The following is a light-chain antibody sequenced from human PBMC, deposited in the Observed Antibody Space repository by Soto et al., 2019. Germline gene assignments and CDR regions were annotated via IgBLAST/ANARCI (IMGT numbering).Light chain of an antibody. CDR1: SSNIGAGYD. CDR3: QSYDSSLSGAV. Sequence: QSLLTQPPSVSGAPGQRVTISCTGSSSNIGAGYDVHWYQQLPGTAPKLLIYGNCNRPSGVPDRFSGSKSGTSASLAITGLQAEDEADYYCQSYDSSLSGAVFGGGTKLTVL. CDR2: GNC. V-gene: IGLV1-40*01. J-gene: IGLJ7*01.